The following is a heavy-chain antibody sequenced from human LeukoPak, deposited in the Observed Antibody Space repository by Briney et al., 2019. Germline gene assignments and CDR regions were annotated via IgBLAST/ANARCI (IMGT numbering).Heavy chain of an antibody. Sequence: ASVKVSCMASGYTFTSYGISWVRQAPGQGLEWMGWISAYNGNTNYAQKLQGRVTMTTDTSTSTAYMGLRSLRSDDTAVYCCARDFDDFWSGYPLGTLWDVWGKGTTVTVSS. D-gene: IGHD3-3*01. CDR1: GYTFTSYG. V-gene: IGHV1-18*01. CDR3: ARDFDDFWSGYPLGTLWDV. J-gene: IGHJ6*04. CDR2: ISAYNGNT.